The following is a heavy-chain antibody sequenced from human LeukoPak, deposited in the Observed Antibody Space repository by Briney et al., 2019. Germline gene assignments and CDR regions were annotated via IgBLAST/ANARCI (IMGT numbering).Heavy chain of an antibody. CDR1: GFTFSSYS. J-gene: IGHJ4*02. D-gene: IGHD3-10*01. V-gene: IGHV3-48*01. CDR2: ISSSSSTI. CDR3: ARGPTMLRGVIGLDY. Sequence: GGSLRLSCAASGFTFSSYSMNWVRQAPGKGLEWVSYISSSSSTIYYADSVKGRFTISRDNAKNSLYLQMNSLRAEDTAVYYCARGPTMLRGVIGLDYWGQGTLVTVSS.